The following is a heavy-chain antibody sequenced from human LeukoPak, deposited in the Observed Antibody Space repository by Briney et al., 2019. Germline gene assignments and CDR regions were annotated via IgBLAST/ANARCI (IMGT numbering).Heavy chain of an antibody. Sequence: ASVKVSCKASGYTFTSYGISWVRQAPGQGLEWMGWISAYNGNTNYAQKLQGRVTMTTDTSTSTAYMELRSLRSDDTAVYYCARYFRSGELPPYYYYMDVWGKGTTVTISS. CDR2: ISAYNGNT. D-gene: IGHD3-16*01. CDR3: ARYFRSGELPPYYYYMDV. CDR1: GYTFTSYG. V-gene: IGHV1-18*01. J-gene: IGHJ6*03.